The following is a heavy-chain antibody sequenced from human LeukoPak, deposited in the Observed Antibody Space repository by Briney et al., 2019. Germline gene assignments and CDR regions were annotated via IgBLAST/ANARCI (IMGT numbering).Heavy chain of an antibody. CDR3: ARVAAAGTSYYYYMDV. D-gene: IGHD6-13*01. V-gene: IGHV3-30-3*01. CDR2: ISYDGSNK. J-gene: IGHJ6*03. CDR1: GFTFSSYA. Sequence: PGGSLRLSCAASGFTFSSYAMHWVRQAPGKGLEWVAVISYDGSNKYYADSVKGRFTISRDNAKNSLYLQMNSLRAEDTAVYYCARVAAAGTSYYYYMDVWGKGTTVTVSS.